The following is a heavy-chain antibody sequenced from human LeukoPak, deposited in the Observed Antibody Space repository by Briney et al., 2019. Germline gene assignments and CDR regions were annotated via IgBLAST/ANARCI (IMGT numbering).Heavy chain of an antibody. J-gene: IGHJ4*02. D-gene: IGHD3-22*01. V-gene: IGHV3-23*01. CDR1: GFTFSSYA. CDR2: ISGSGGST. Sequence: GGSLRLSCAASGFTFSSYAMSWVRQAPGKGLEWVSAISGSGGSTYYADSVKGRFTVSRDNSKNTLYLQMNSLRAEDTAIYYCAKGNTYYCDSSGSWGQGTLVTVSS. CDR3: AKGNTYYCDSSGS.